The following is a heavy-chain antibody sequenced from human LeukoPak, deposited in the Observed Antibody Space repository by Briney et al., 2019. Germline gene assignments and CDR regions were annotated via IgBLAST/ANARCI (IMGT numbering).Heavy chain of an antibody. D-gene: IGHD3-10*01. J-gene: IGHJ3*02. CDR3: ARIYMVRGLGAFDI. CDR1: GGSISSYY. Sequence: PSETLSLTCTVSGGSISSYYWSWIRQPPGKGLEWIGYIYYSGSTNYNPSLKSRVTISVDTSKNQFSLKLSSVTAADTAVYYCARIYMVRGLGAFDIWGQGTMVTVSS. CDR2: IYYSGST. V-gene: IGHV4-59*08.